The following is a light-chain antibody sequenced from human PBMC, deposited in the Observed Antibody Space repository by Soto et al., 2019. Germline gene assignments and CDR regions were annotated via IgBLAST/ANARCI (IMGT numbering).Light chain of an antibody. Sequence: DIQMTQSPSSLSASVGDRVTITCRASQTISSYLNWYQQKPGKAPKLLIYAASSLQTGVPSRFGGSGSGTDFTLTISSLEAEDFATYYCQQGYTTPPTFGQGTKLEIK. J-gene: IGKJ2*01. CDR3: QQGYTTPPT. CDR1: QTISSY. CDR2: AAS. V-gene: IGKV1-39*01.